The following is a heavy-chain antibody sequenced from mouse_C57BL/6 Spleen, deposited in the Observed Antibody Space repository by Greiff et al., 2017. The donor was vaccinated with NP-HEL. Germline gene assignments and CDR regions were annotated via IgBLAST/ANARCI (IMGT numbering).Heavy chain of an antibody. V-gene: IGHV14-4*01. CDR3: TTTGGGTANFDY. CDR1: GFNIKDDY. D-gene: IGHD3-3*01. Sequence: VQLKESGAELVRPGASVKLSCTASGFNIKDDYMHWVKQRPEQGLEWIGWIDPENGDTDYASKFQGKATITADTSSNTAYLQLSSLTAEDTAVYYCTTTGGGTANFDYWGQGTTLTVSS. J-gene: IGHJ2*01. CDR2: IDPENGDT.